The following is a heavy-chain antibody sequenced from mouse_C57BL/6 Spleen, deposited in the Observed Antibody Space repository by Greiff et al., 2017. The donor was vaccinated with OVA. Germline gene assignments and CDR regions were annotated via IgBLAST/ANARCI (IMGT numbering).Heavy chain of an antibody. D-gene: IGHD1-1*01. J-gene: IGHJ1*03. CDR1: GFTFNTYA. Sequence: EVKLQESGGGLVQPKGSLKLSCAASGFTFNTYAMHWVRQAPGKGLEWVARIRSKSSNYATYYADSVKDRFTISRDDSQSMLYLQMNNLKTEDTAMYYCVREGYYYGSSYVSYWYFDVWGTGTTVTVSS. CDR3: VREGYYYGSSYVSYWYFDV. V-gene: IGHV10-3*01. CDR2: IRSKSSNYAT.